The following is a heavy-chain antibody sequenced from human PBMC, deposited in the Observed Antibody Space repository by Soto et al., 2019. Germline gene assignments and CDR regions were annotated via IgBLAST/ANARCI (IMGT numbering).Heavy chain of an antibody. J-gene: IGHJ4*02. CDR2: ISGSGGST. CDR3: AKSKVVTGDFDY. CDR1: GFTFSSYA. Sequence: GGSLRLSCAASGFTFSSYAMGWVRQAPGKGLEWVSAISGSGGSTYYADSVKGRFTISRDNSKNTLYLQMNSLRAEDTAVYYCAKSKVVTGDFDYWGQGTLVTVSS. D-gene: IGHD2-15*01. V-gene: IGHV3-23*01.